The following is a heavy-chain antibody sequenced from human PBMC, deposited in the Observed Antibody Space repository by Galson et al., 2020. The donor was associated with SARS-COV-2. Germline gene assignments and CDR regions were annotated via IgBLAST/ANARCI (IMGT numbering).Heavy chain of an antibody. CDR3: ARDAFDYGSGGFYSGVSAELDS. D-gene: IGHD3-10*01. J-gene: IGHJ4*02. Sequence: SVKVSCKASGGTFSGNGFSWVRQAPGQGLEWMGEVIPILEMANNAQKFHDRLTISADKSTTTVYMELSSLTSEDTAVYFCARDAFDYGSGGFYSGVSAELDSWGQGTLVTVSS. CDR1: GGTFSGNG. V-gene: IGHV1-69*10. CDR2: VIPILEMA.